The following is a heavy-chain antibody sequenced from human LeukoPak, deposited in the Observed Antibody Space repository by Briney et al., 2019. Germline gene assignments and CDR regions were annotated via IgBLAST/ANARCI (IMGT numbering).Heavy chain of an antibody. D-gene: IGHD3-10*01. J-gene: IGHJ4*02. V-gene: IGHV3-30-3*01. CDR3: ARGANYYGSGTYYNEGYFDY. Sequence: GGSLRLSCAASRFTFSSYAMHWVRQAQGKGLEWVALISYDGSNKYYADSVKGRFTISRDNSKNTLYLQMNSLRAEDTAVYYCARGANYYGSGTYYNEGYFDYWGQGTLVTVSS. CDR2: ISYDGSNK. CDR1: RFTFSSYA.